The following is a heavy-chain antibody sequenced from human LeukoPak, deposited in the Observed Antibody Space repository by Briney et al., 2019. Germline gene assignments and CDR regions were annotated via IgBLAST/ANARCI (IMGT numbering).Heavy chain of an antibody. Sequence: SETLSLTCTVSGGSISSSSYYWGWIRQPPGKGLEWIGSIYYSGSTYYNPSLKSRVTISVDTSKNQFSLKLSSVTAADTAVYYCARLDYGDYRLIDYWGQGTLVTVSS. J-gene: IGHJ4*02. CDR2: IYYSGST. V-gene: IGHV4-39*01. CDR3: ARLDYGDYRLIDY. D-gene: IGHD4-17*01. CDR1: GGSISSSSYY.